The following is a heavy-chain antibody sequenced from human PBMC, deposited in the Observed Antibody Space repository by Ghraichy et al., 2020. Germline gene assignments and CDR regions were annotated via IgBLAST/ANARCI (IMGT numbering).Heavy chain of an antibody. CDR2: IWYDGSNK. Sequence: GSLRLSCAASGFNFGSYGMHWVRQAPGKGLDWVAMIWYDGSNKYYADSVRGRFTISRDNSKNTLYLQMNSLRVDDTAMYFCARGGGVGATKLDYWGQGALVTVSS. J-gene: IGHJ4*02. CDR1: GFNFGSYG. CDR3: ARGGGVGATKLDY. V-gene: IGHV3-33*01. D-gene: IGHD1-26*01.